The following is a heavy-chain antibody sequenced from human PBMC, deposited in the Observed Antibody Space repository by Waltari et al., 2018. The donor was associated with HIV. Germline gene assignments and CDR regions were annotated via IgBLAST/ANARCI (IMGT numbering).Heavy chain of an antibody. CDR2: IYDSGST. D-gene: IGHD1-26*01. Sequence: QVQLHESGPGLVAPSETRSLTCTVSGGSGSGGRYYWSWIRQPPGKGLEWIGYIYDSGSTNYNPSLKSRATISVDSSKNQFSLKVTSVTAADTAVYFCARAIGVGATSGVWDHWGQGALVTVSS. CDR3: ARAIGVGATSGVWDH. V-gene: IGHV4-61*01. CDR1: GGSGSGGRYY. J-gene: IGHJ4*02.